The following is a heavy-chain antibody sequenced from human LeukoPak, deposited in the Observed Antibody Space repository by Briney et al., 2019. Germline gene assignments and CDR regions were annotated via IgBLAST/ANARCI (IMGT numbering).Heavy chain of an antibody. V-gene: IGHV3-53*01. CDR3: ARVDVVGATLGGVDI. CDR2: IYSGGST. D-gene: IGHD1-26*01. J-gene: IGHJ3*02. Sequence: GGSLRLSCAASGFTVSSNYMSWVRQAPGKGLEWVSVIYSGGSTYYADSVKGRFTISRDNSKNTLYLQMNSLRAEDTAVYYCARVDVVGATLGGVDIWGQGTMVTVSS. CDR1: GFTVSSNY.